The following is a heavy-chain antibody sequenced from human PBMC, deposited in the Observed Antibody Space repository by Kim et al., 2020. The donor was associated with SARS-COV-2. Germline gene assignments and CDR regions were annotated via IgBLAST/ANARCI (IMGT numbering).Heavy chain of an antibody. CDR3: ARGTVTTYYYYYYGMDV. V-gene: IGHV4-34*01. CDR1: GGSFSGYY. CDR2: INHSGST. Sequence: SETLSLTCAVYGGSFSGYYWSWIRQPPGKGLEWIGEINHSGSTNYNPSLKSRVTISVDTSKNQFSLKLSSVTAADTAVYYCARGTVTTYYYYYYGMDVWGQGTTVTVSS. J-gene: IGHJ6*02. D-gene: IGHD4-4*01.